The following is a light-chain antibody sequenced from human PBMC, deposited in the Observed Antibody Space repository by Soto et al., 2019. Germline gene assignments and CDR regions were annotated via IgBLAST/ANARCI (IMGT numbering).Light chain of an antibody. V-gene: IGKV1-5*01. CDR3: QQYDTYPLT. CDR1: QSINNC. J-gene: IGKJ4*01. Sequence: DVQMTQSPSSLSAPVGDRVTITCRASQSINNCLAWYQQKPGKAPKFLIYDASTLETGVPSRFSGSASGTEFTLTISGRQPEDVASYYCQQYDTYPLTFGGGTRVELK. CDR2: DAS.